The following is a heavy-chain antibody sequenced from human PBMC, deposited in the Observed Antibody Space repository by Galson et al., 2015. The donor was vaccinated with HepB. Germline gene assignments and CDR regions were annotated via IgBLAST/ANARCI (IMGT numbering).Heavy chain of an antibody. V-gene: IGHV3-23*01. J-gene: IGHJ4*01. Sequence: SLRLSCAASGFSFSSYAMTWVRQAPGKGLERVSALSVSSGSTYYADSVKGRFTISRDNSKNTLYLQMNSLRAEDTALYYCAKPLSSWSFDYWGHGTLVTVSS. CDR3: AKPLSSWSFDY. CDR1: GFSFSSYA. D-gene: IGHD6-13*01. CDR2: LSVSSGST.